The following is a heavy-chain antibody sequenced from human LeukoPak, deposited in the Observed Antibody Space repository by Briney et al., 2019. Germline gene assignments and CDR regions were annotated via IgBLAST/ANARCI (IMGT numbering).Heavy chain of an antibody. J-gene: IGHJ5*02. CDR3: ASQFAGRYYALSHH. V-gene: IGHV3-53*01. CDR1: GFTVSSNH. CDR2: IYSGDST. D-gene: IGHD3-10*01. Sequence: AGGSLRLSCAASGFTVSSNHMSWVRQAPGKGLEWVSVIYSGDSTYHAESVKGRFTISRDNAENTLYLHMNSLRAEDTAVYYCASQFAGRYYALSHHWRQRTLVTVSS.